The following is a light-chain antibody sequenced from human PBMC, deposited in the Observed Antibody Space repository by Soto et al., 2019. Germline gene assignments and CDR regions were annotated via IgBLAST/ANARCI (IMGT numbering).Light chain of an antibody. CDR2: GDN. Sequence: QSVLTQPPSVSGAPGQRVTISCTGSSSNIGAGYDVHWYQQLPGTAPKLLIYGDNNRPSGVPDRFSGSKSGTSASLAITGLQAEDEADYYCQSYDSRLSGSVFGGGTQLTVL. V-gene: IGLV1-40*01. J-gene: IGLJ3*02. CDR3: QSYDSRLSGSV. CDR1: SSNIGAGYD.